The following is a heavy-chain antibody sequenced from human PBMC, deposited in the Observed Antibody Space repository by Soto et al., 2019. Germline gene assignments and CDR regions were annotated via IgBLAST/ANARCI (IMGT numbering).Heavy chain of an antibody. Sequence: EVQLVESGGGLVKPGGSLRLSCAASGFTFSNAWMSWVRQAPGKGLEWVGRIKSKIDGGTTGYAAPVKGRFTISRDDSENTLYLQMNSLKTEDTAIYYCTTIPVAAANNPGYWGQGTLVTVSS. D-gene: IGHD2-15*01. CDR2: IKSKIDGGTT. CDR1: GFTFSNAW. J-gene: IGHJ4*02. CDR3: TTIPVAAANNPGY. V-gene: IGHV3-15*01.